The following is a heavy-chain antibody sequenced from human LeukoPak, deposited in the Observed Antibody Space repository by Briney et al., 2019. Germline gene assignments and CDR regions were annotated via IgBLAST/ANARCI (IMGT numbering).Heavy chain of an antibody. Sequence: PGGSLRLSCAASGFTFSSYSMNWVRQAPGKGLEWVSYISSSSSSIYYADSVKGRFTISRDNAKHSLYLQMNSLRAEDTAVYYCVQEGPRGLAFDIWGQGTKVTVSS. CDR2: ISSSSSSI. CDR3: VQEGPRGLAFDI. J-gene: IGHJ3*02. V-gene: IGHV3-48*01. CDR1: GFTFSSYS.